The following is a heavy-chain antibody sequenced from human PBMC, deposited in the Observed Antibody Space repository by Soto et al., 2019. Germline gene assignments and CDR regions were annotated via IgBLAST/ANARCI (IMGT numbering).Heavy chain of an antibody. CDR3: AGGGRGDFEYNCLAP. CDR2: ISGAKGNT. Sequence: ASVKVSCKTSGYAFTSYTLLWVRQAPGQSLEWMGWISGAKGNTKYSQKFQGRFTITRDTSASTAFMELSSLTSEDTAVYYCAGGGRGDFEYNCLAPWGQGTLVTVPS. J-gene: IGHJ5*02. D-gene: IGHD3-9*01. CDR1: GYAFTSYT. V-gene: IGHV1-3*01.